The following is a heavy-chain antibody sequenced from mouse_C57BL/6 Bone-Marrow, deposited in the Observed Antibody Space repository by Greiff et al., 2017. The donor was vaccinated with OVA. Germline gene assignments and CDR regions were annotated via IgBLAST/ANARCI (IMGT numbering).Heavy chain of an antibody. D-gene: IGHD1-1*01. CDR3: ASGAYYGSSRYAMDY. J-gene: IGHJ4*01. CDR1: GYSFTDYN. Sequence: VQLQQSGPELVKPGASVKISCKASGYSFTDYNMNWVKQSNGKSLEWIGVINPTYGTTSYNQKFKGKATLTVDQSSSTAYMQLNSLTSEDSAVYDCASGAYYGSSRYAMDYWGQGTSVTVSS. CDR2: INPTYGTT. V-gene: IGHV1-39*01.